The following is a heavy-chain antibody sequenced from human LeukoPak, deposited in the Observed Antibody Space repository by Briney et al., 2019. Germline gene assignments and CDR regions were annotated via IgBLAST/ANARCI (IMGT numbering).Heavy chain of an antibody. CDR2: IYYSGNT. CDR3: AGHHPRNTVDF. V-gene: IGHV4-59*08. J-gene: IGHJ4*02. CDR1: GGSISNYY. Sequence: PSETLSLTCTVSGGSISNYYWSWIRQPPGKGLEWIGSIYYSGNTNYNPSLKSRVTISVDTSKNQFSLKLRSVTAADTAVYYCAGHHPRNTVDFWGQGTLVTVSS. D-gene: IGHD2/OR15-2a*01.